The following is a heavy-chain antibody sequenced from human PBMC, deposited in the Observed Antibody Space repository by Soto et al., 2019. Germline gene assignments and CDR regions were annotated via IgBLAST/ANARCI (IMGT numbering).Heavy chain of an antibody. CDR1: GFTFSTYW. CDR2: INQDGSEK. Sequence: PGGSLRLSCAASGFTFSTYWMDWVRQTPRKGLEWVANINQDGSEKNYVDSVKGRFTIYRDNAKNSLYLQMSSLTAEDSALYYCSRSLDSWGQGTLVTVSS. J-gene: IGHJ4*02. V-gene: IGHV3-7*01. CDR3: SRSLDS.